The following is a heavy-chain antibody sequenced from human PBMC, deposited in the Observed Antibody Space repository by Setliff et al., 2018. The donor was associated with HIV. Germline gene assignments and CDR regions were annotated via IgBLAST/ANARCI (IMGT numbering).Heavy chain of an antibody. CDR1: GGTFSSYA. D-gene: IGHD2-15*01. CDR2: MNPNSGRA. Sequence: SVKVSCKASGGTFSSYAISWVRQAPGQGLEWLGWMNPNSGRAGSAPKFRGRVTITADKSTMTAYVELSSLTSEDTALYYCATGGGIHTGAAANFDYWGQGTLVTVSS. V-gene: IGHV1-69*10. CDR3: ATGGGIHTGAAANFDY. J-gene: IGHJ4*02.